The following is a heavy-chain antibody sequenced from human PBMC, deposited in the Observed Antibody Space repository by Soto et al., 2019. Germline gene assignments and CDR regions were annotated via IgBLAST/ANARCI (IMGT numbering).Heavy chain of an antibody. Sequence: QVQLVESGGGVVQPGRSLRLSCAASGFSFSSYGMHWVRQAPGKGLEWVAMISYDGTDEYYADSVKGRFTISRDNSKNAVYLQMNSLRAEETAVFYCAKAESDWSDHFDYWGQGTLVTVSS. D-gene: IGHD1-1*01. V-gene: IGHV3-30*18. CDR1: GFSFSSYG. CDR3: AKAESDWSDHFDY. CDR2: ISYDGTDE. J-gene: IGHJ4*02.